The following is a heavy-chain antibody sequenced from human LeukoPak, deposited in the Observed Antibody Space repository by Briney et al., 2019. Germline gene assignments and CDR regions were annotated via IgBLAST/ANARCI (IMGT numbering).Heavy chain of an antibody. CDR2: ISSNGGST. D-gene: IGHD4-17*01. CDR1: GFTFSSYA. Sequence: GGSLRLSCAASGFTFSSYAMHWVRQAPGKGLEYVSAISSNGGSTYYANSVKGRFTISRDNSKNTLYLQMGSLRAEDMAVYYGARARTTVTTYFDYWGQGTLVTVSS. V-gene: IGHV3-64*01. CDR3: ARARTTVTTYFDY. J-gene: IGHJ4*02.